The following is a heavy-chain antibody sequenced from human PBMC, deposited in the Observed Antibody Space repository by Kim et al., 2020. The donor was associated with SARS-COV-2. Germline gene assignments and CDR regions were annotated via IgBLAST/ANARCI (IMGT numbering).Heavy chain of an antibody. J-gene: IGHJ3*02. V-gene: IGHV3-23*01. CDR2: ISGSGGST. CDR1: GFTFSSYA. D-gene: IGHD6-19*01. CDR3: AKLRVLRLARSHDAFDI. Sequence: GGSLRLSCAASGFTFSSYAMSWVRQAPGKGMEWVSAISGSGGSTYYADSVKGRFTISRDNSKNTLYLQMNSLRAEDTAVYYCAKLRVLRLARSHDAFDIWGQGTMVTVSS.